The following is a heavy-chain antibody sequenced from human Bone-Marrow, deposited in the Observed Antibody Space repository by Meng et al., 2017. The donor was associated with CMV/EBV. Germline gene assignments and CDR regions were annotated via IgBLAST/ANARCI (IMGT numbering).Heavy chain of an antibody. CDR2: VSTYNANT. Sequence: KASGYAFSDYGINWVQQAPGQGLEWMGWVSTYNANTHYAQKFQGRVTMTTDTSTSTAYMELRGLRSDDTAVYYCARDSMITFGGLIGYWGQGTLVTVSS. J-gene: IGHJ4*02. CDR3: ARDSMITFGGLIGY. D-gene: IGHD3-16*02. CDR1: GYAFSDYG. V-gene: IGHV1-18*01.